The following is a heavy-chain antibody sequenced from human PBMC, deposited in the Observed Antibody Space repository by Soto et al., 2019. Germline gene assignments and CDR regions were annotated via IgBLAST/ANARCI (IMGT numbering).Heavy chain of an antibody. CDR1: GGTFSSYA. V-gene: IGHV1-69*13. CDR2: IIPIFGTA. J-gene: IGHJ3*02. D-gene: IGHD2-15*01. Sequence: SVKVSCKASGGTFSSYAISWVRQAPGQGLEWMGGIIPIFGTANYAQNFQGRVTITADESTRTAYMELSSLRSEDTAVYYCARTRMVAATYDAFDIWGQGTMVTVSS. CDR3: ARTRMVAATYDAFDI.